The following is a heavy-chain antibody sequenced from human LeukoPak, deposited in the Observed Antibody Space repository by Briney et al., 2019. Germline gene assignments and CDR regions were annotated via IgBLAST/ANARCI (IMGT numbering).Heavy chain of an antibody. J-gene: IGHJ4*02. D-gene: IGHD4-17*01. Sequence: GGSLRLSCAASGFTFSSYWMHWVRQAPGKGLVWVSVIYSGGSTYYADSVKGRFTISRDNSKNTLYLQMNSLRAEDTAVYYCARTIYGDLYFDYWGQGTLVTVSS. V-gene: IGHV3-53*01. CDR3: ARTIYGDLYFDY. CDR1: GFTFSSYW. CDR2: IYSGGST.